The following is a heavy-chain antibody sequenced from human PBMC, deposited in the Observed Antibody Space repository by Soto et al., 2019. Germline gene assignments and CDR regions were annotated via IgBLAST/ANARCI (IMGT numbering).Heavy chain of an antibody. J-gene: IGHJ4*02. CDR2: MYPGDSDT. V-gene: IGHV5-51*01. D-gene: IGHD3-3*01. Sequence: GESLKISCRGSGYDFNTNWFGWVRQLPGRGLEWVGIMYPGDSDTRYNPSLQGHVTLSVDVTVSTAFLQWRSLETSDTDMYFCARLPRDCNKTSCYYADHWGQGTQVTSPQ. CDR1: GYDFNTNW. CDR3: ARLPRDCNKTSCYYADH.